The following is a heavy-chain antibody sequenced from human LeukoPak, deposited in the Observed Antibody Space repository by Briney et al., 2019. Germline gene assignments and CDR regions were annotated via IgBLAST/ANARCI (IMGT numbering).Heavy chain of an antibody. Sequence: GASVKLSCTASGYTFTSYYMHWVRQAPGQGLEWMGIINPSGGSTSYAETFQGRVTITRDMSTNTVYMELSSLRAEDTAVYYCARESGGMATINYYFDCLGQATMVGVCS. CDR1: GYTFTSYY. CDR3: ARESGGMATINYYFDC. D-gene: IGHD5-24*01. CDR2: INPSGGST. J-gene: IGHJ4*02. V-gene: IGHV1-46*01.